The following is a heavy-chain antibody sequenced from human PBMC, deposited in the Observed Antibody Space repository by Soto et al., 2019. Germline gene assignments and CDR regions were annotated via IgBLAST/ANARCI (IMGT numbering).Heavy chain of an antibody. Sequence: QITLKESGPTRVRPTQTLALTCTFSGFSLTTSGVGVGWIRKTPGKALEWLAVIYWDDDKRYSPSLKSRLTITKHNSSKLXVLTMADMDPVDTATYFCAHRGYMYGNWDHGYFDYCGQGTLVTVSS. D-gene: IGHD5-18*01. V-gene: IGHV2-5*02. CDR2: IYWDDDK. J-gene: IGHJ4*02. CDR1: GFSLTTSGVG. CDR3: AHRGYMYGNWDHGYFDY.